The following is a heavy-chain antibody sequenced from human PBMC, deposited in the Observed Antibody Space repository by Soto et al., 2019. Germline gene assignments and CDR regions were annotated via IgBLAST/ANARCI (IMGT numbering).Heavy chain of an antibody. Sequence: QVQLVESGGGVVQPGRSLRLSCAASGFTFSSYGMHWVRQAPGKGLEWVAVISYDGSNKYYADSVKGRFTISRDNSKNTLYLQMNSLRAEDTAVYYCAKDTEYCSGGSCYLIDYWGLGTLVTVSS. CDR3: AKDTEYCSGGSCYLIDY. CDR2: ISYDGSNK. J-gene: IGHJ4*02. CDR1: GFTFSSYG. D-gene: IGHD2-15*01. V-gene: IGHV3-30*18.